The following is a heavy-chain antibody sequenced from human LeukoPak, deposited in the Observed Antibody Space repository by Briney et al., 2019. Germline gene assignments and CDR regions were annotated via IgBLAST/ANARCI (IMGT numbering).Heavy chain of an antibody. CDR2: ISYDGSNK. Sequence: GGSLRLSCAASGFTFSSYAMHWVRQAPGKGLEWVAVISYDGSNKYYADSVKGRFTISRDNAKNSLYLQMNSLRAEDTAVYYCASLIVGAPFDYWGQGTLVTVSS. CDR1: GFTFSSYA. J-gene: IGHJ4*02. V-gene: IGHV3-30*04. D-gene: IGHD1-26*01. CDR3: ASLIVGAPFDY.